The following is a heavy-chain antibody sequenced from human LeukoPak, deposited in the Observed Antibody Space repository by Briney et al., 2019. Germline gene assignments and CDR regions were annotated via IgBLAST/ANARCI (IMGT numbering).Heavy chain of an antibody. CDR3: AKDAAPGMGTLDY. V-gene: IGHV3-30*02. CDR2: IRYDGSNK. J-gene: IGHJ4*02. Sequence: GGSLRLSCAASGFTFSSYGMHWVRQAPGKGLEWVAFIRYDGSNKYYADSVKGRFTISRDNSKNTLYLQMNSLRAEDTAVYYCAKDAAPGMGTLDYWGQGTLVTVSS. D-gene: IGHD3-10*01. CDR1: GFTFSSYG.